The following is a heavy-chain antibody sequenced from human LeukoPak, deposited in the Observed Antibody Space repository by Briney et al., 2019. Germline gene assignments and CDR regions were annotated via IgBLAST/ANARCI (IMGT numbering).Heavy chain of an antibody. V-gene: IGHV3-30*18. CDR1: GFTFSRNG. CDR3: SNGDSFYFEH. Sequence: PGGSLRFSCADSGFTFSRNGMRWVRQAPGKGLEWVAVISYDGSSKYYADSVKGRFTISRENSKNTLYLQMNGLRVEDTAIYYYSNGDSFYFEHWGQGTLVTVSS. D-gene: IGHD2-21*01. CDR2: ISYDGSSK. J-gene: IGHJ4*02.